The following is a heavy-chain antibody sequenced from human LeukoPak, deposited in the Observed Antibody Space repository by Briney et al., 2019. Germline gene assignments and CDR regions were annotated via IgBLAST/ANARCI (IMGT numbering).Heavy chain of an antibody. V-gene: IGHV7-4-1*02. Sequence: ASVKASCKASGYIFTNYAMNWVRQAPGQGLEWMGWINTDTGNPTYAQGFTGRFVFSLDTSVSTAYLHISSLQAEDIAMYYCARLVTFYGDDYWGQGTLVTVSS. CDR3: ARLVTFYGDDY. D-gene: IGHD2-21*02. CDR2: INTDTGNP. J-gene: IGHJ4*02. CDR1: GYIFTNYA.